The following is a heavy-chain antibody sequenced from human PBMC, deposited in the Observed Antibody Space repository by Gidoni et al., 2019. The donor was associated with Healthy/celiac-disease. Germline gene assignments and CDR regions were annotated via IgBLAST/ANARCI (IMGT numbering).Heavy chain of an antibody. Sequence: EVQLVESGGGLVKPGGSLRLSCAASGFTFSSYSMNWVRQAPGKGLEWVSSISSSSSYIYYADSVKGRFTISRDNAKNSLYLQMNSLRAEDTAVYYCARVSSGCSSTSCYGGLFDYWGQGTLVTVSS. CDR2: ISSSSSYI. D-gene: IGHD2-2*01. J-gene: IGHJ4*02. CDR3: ARVSSGCSSTSCYGGLFDY. V-gene: IGHV3-21*01. CDR1: GFTFSSYS.